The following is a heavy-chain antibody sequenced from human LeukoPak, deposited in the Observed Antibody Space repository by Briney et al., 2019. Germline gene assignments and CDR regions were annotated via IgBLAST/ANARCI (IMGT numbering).Heavy chain of an antibody. CDR2: INAGNGNT. D-gene: IGHD3-22*01. CDR3: AREVREHYDSSGHFAY. V-gene: IGHV1-3*01. J-gene: IGHJ4*02. Sequence: EASVKVSCKASGYTFTSYAMHWVRQAPGQRLEWMGWINAGNGNTKYSQKFQGRVTITRDTSASTAYMELSSLRSEDTAVYYCAREVREHYDSSGHFAYWGQGTLVTVSS. CDR1: GYTFTSYA.